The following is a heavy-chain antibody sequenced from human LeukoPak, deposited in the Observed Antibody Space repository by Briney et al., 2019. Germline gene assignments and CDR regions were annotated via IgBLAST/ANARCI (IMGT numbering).Heavy chain of an antibody. CDR1: GYTFTGYY. J-gene: IGHJ4*02. CDR3: ARARRGAYYYDSSGYYGLGY. V-gene: IGHV1-2*02. D-gene: IGHD3-22*01. Sequence: ASVKVSCKGSGYTFTGYYMHWVRQAPGQGLEWMGWINPNSGGTNYAQKFQGRVTMTRDTSISTAYMELSRLRSDDTAVYYCARARRGAYYYDSSGYYGLGYWGQGTLVTVSS. CDR2: INPNSGGT.